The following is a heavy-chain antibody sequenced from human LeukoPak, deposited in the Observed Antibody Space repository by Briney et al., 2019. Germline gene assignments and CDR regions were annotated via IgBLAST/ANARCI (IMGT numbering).Heavy chain of an antibody. J-gene: IGHJ4*02. Sequence: KPGGSLRLSCAASGFTFSSYSMNWVRQAPGKGLEWVSSTSSSSSYIYYADSVKGRFTISRDNAKNSLYLQMNSLRAEDTAVYYCARDPYDSSGYSEVLVWYFDYWGQGTLVTVSS. CDR3: ARDPYDSSGYSEVLVWYFDY. V-gene: IGHV3-21*01. D-gene: IGHD3-22*01. CDR2: TSSSSSYI. CDR1: GFTFSSYS.